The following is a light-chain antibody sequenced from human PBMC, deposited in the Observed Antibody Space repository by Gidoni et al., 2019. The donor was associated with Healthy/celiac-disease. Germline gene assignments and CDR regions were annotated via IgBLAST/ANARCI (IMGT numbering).Light chain of an antibody. V-gene: IGKV3-20*01. J-gene: IGKJ1*01. CDR3: QQYDSSPKT. CDR2: GAS. Sequence: EIVLTQSPGTLSLSPGERATLSGRVSQSVSSSYLAWYQQKPGQAPRLLIYGASSRAIGIPDRFSGSGSGTDFTLTISRLEPEDFAVYYCQQYDSSPKTFGQGTKVEIK. CDR1: QSVSSSY.